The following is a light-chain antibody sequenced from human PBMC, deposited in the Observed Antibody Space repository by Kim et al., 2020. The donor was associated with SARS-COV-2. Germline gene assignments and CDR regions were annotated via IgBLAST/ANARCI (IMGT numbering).Light chain of an antibody. CDR2: GKN. CDR3: NSRDNNDNVL. J-gene: IGLJ2*01. V-gene: IGLV3-19*01. CDR1: SLRSYY. Sequence: VALGQTARITCQGDSLRSYYTTWFQQKPGQAPIVVVYGKNNRPSGIPARFSGSSSGNTASWTITGTQAGDEADYYCNSRDNNDNVLFGGGTQLTVL.